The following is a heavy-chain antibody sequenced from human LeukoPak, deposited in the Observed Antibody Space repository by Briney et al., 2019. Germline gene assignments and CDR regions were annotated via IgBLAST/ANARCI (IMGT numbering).Heavy chain of an antibody. V-gene: IGHV1-2*02. J-gene: IGHJ4*02. CDR1: GYTFTSYY. D-gene: IGHD3-3*01. CDR3: ARSRDGGFLEWLPDFDY. Sequence: ASVKVSCKASGYTFTSYYMHWVRQAPGQGLEWMGWINPNSGGTNYAQKFQGRVTMTRDTSISTAYMELRSLRSDDTAVYYCARSRDGGFLEWLPDFDYWGQGTLVTVSS. CDR2: INPNSGGT.